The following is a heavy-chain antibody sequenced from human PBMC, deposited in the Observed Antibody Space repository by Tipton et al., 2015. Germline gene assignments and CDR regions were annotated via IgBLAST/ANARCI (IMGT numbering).Heavy chain of an antibody. V-gene: IGHV3-23*01. D-gene: IGHD6-13*01. CDR3: VKECPRCSSRVGFCH. Sequence: GSLRLSCAASGFSFSNYAMSWVRQAPGKGLEWVSVISGSGESTNYADSVKGRFTFSRDNSKNTLYMQMNSLRAEDTAIYYCVKECPRCSSRVGFCHRGPGTLVPGSS. CDR2: ISGSGEST. J-gene: IGHJ4*02. CDR1: GFSFSNYA.